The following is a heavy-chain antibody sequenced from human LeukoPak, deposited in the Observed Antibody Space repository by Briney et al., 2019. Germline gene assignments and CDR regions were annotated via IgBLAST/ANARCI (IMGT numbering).Heavy chain of an antibody. J-gene: IGHJ4*02. CDR3: ARDSSGYYRGHYFDY. Sequence: SVKASCKASGGTFSSYAISWVRQAPGQGLEWMGGTIPIFGTANYAQKFQGRVTITADESTSTAYMELSSLRSEDTAVYYCARDSSGYYRGHYFDYWGQGTLVTVSS. V-gene: IGHV1-69*13. CDR1: GGTFSSYA. CDR2: TIPIFGTA. D-gene: IGHD3-22*01.